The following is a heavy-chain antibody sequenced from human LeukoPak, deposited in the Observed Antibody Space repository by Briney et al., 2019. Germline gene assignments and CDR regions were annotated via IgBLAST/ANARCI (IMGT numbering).Heavy chain of an antibody. J-gene: IGHJ3*02. Sequence: ASVKVSCKASGYTFTSYGISWVRQAPGQGLERMGWISAYNGNTNYAQKLQGRVTMTTDTSTSTAYMELRSLRSDDTAVYYCARDSSGIDAFDIWGQGTMVTVSS. V-gene: IGHV1-18*01. CDR1: GYTFTSYG. CDR3: ARDSSGIDAFDI. D-gene: IGHD3-22*01. CDR2: ISAYNGNT.